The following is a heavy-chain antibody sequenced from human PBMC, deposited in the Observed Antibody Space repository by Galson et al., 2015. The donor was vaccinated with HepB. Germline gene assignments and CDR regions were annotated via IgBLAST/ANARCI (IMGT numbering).Heavy chain of an antibody. CDR2: INHSGST. J-gene: IGHJ4*02. Sequence: LSLTCAVYGGSFSGYYWRWIRQPPGKGLEWIGEINHSGSTNYNPSLKSRVTISVDTSKNQFSLKLSSVTAADTAVYYCARGRLTPVGYDSSGYLRLGLVARWVEFDYWVQGTLVTVSS. V-gene: IGHV4-34*01. D-gene: IGHD3-22*01. CDR3: ARGRLTPVGYDSSGYLRLGLVARWVEFDY. CDR1: GGSFSGYY.